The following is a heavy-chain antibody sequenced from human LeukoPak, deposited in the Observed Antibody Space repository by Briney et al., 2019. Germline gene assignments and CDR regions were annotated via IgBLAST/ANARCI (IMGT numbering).Heavy chain of an antibody. J-gene: IGHJ4*02. CDR1: GGSISSGDYN. V-gene: IGHV4-30-4*01. CDR3: ARSSAYSYGPLNY. Sequence: SETLSLTCTVSGGSISSGDYNWSWISQPPGKGLEWIGYIYYSESTYYNPSLKSRVTISVDTSKNQFSLKLSSVTAADTAVYYCARSSAYSYGPLNYWGQGTLVTVSS. CDR2: IYYSEST. D-gene: IGHD5-18*01.